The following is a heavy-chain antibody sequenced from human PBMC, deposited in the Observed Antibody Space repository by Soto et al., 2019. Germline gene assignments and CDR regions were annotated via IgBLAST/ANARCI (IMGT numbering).Heavy chain of an antibody. V-gene: IGHV4-34*01. J-gene: IGHJ6*03. CDR1: GGSFSGYY. CDR3: ASTHRPVRVTVGWEYPAGYYYYMDV. Sequence: SETLSLTCAVYGGSFSGYYWSWIRQPPGKGLEWIGEINHSGSTNYNPSLKSRVTISVDTSKNQFSLKLSSVTTADTAVYYCASTHRPVRVTVGWEYPAGYYYYMDVWGKGTTVTVSS. D-gene: IGHD1-26*01. CDR2: INHSGST.